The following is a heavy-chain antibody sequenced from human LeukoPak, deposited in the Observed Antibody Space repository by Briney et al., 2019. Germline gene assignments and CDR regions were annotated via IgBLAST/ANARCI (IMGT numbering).Heavy chain of an antibody. Sequence: GRSLRLSCAASGFTFHIYAMTWVRQAPGKGLEWLSTFSGADNVTYYADSVRGRFTISRDDSRSTLTLQMDSLRAEDTAVYYCAKGFHYYYGSSSYYFPFDSWGQGTLVAVSS. CDR2: FSGADNVT. D-gene: IGHD3-22*01. CDR3: AKGFHYYYGSSSYYFPFDS. V-gene: IGHV3-23*01. CDR1: GFTFHIYA. J-gene: IGHJ4*02.